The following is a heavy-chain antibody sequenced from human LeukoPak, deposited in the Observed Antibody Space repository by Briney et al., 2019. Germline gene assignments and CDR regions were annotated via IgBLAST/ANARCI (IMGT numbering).Heavy chain of an antibody. Sequence: GGSLRLSCSASGFRFSSYAMHWVRQAPGKGLEYVSAISTNGGSTYYADSVKGRFTISRDNSKNTLYLRMSSLRAEDTAVYYCVKDLLTGYYPFDYWGQGTLVTVSS. CDR2: ISTNGGST. J-gene: IGHJ4*02. D-gene: IGHD3-9*01. V-gene: IGHV3-64D*06. CDR3: VKDLLTGYYPFDY. CDR1: GFRFSSYA.